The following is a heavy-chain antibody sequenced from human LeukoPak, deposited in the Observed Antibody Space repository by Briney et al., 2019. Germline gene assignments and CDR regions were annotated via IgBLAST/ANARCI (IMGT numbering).Heavy chain of an antibody. CDR1: GYSFTGYY. V-gene: IGHV1-2*02. D-gene: IGHD3-22*01. CDR3: ATRSYSDTSGADY. J-gene: IGHJ4*02. Sequence: ASVKVSCKASGYSFTGYYIHWVRQAPGQGREWMGWINPNSGDTDYAQKFQGRVTITRDTSIKTAYVELSRLTSDDTAVYYCATRSYSDTSGADYWGQGTLVTVSS. CDR2: INPNSGDT.